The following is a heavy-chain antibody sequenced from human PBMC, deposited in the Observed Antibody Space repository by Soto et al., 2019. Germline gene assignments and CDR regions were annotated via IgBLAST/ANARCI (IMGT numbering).Heavy chain of an antibody. CDR3: ARGARGYYYYGMDV. Sequence: PGGSLRLSCAASGFTFSNYVMSWVRQAPGKGLEWVSSISGSGDNTYYADSVKGRFTISRDNSKNTLFLQMNSLRAEDTALYYCARGARGYYYYGMDVWAQGTTVTVSS. CDR1: GFTFSNYV. CDR2: ISGSGDNT. V-gene: IGHV3-23*01. D-gene: IGHD3-10*01. J-gene: IGHJ6*01.